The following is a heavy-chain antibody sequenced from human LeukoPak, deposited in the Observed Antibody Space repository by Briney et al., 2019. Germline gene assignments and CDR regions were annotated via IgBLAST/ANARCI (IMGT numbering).Heavy chain of an antibody. CDR3: ARVPYTTGWPFYFDY. CDR1: GGSIRSHY. Sequence: SETLSLTCTVSGGSIRSHYWSWTRQPPGKGLEWIGYSYYSGSTNYNPSLKSRVTISVDTSKSQFSLKLTSVTAADTAVYYCARVPYTTGWPFYFDYWGQGILVTVSS. CDR2: SYYSGST. D-gene: IGHD6-19*01. V-gene: IGHV4-59*11. J-gene: IGHJ4*02.